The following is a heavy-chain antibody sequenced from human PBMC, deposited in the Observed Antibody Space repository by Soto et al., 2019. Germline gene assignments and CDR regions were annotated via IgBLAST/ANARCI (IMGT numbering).Heavy chain of an antibody. CDR3: ATSLAARRKPYNWLDA. D-gene: IGHD6-6*01. Sequence: QVQVFQSGAEVKKPGSSVRVSCKVSGGTLNSQSITWVRQAPGQGLEWMGGIIPMFGTPTDAQKFRGRVTISADTSTSTVCMELRSLSSQDTAVYYCATSLAARRKPYNWLDAWGQGTLVTVSS. CDR2: IIPMFGTP. V-gene: IGHV1-69*06. CDR1: GGTLNSQS. J-gene: IGHJ5*02.